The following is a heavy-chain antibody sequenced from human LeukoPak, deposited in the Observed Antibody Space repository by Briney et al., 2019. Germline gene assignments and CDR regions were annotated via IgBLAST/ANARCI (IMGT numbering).Heavy chain of an antibody. CDR2: IKQDGSEK. Sequence: GGSLRLSCAASGFTFSSYWMSWVRQAPGKGLEWVANIKQDGSEKYYVDSVKGRFTISRDNAKNSLYLQMNSLRAEDMALYYCAKGITMVRGGGAFDIWGQGTMVTVSS. CDR3: AKGITMVRGGGAFDI. J-gene: IGHJ3*02. CDR1: GFTFSSYW. V-gene: IGHV3-7*03. D-gene: IGHD3-10*01.